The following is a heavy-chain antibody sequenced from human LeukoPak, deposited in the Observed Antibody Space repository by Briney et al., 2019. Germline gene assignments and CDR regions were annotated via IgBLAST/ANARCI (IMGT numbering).Heavy chain of an antibody. CDR1: GGTFSSYA. CDR2: IIPIFGTA. Sequence: SVKVSCKASGGTFSSYAISWVRQAPGQGLEGMGGIIPIFGTANYAQKFQGRVTITADESTSTAYMELSSLRSEDTAVYYCARNRDILTGPAWYYYYYMDVWGKGTTVTVSS. J-gene: IGHJ6*03. V-gene: IGHV1-69*13. D-gene: IGHD3-9*01. CDR3: ARNRDILTGPAWYYYYYMDV.